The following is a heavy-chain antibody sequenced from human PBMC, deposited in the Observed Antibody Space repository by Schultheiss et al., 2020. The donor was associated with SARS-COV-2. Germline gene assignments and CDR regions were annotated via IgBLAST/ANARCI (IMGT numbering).Heavy chain of an antibody. D-gene: IGHD7-27*01. CDR3: AKDHSNWGLF. J-gene: IGHJ4*02. Sequence: GESLKISCAASGFTFSNAWMSWVRQAPGKGLEWVSSISSSSSYIYYADSVKGRFTISRDSSKNTLYLQMNSLRAEDTAVYYCAKDHSNWGLFWGQGTLVTVSS. V-gene: IGHV3-21*04. CDR2: ISSSSSYI. CDR1: GFTFSNAW.